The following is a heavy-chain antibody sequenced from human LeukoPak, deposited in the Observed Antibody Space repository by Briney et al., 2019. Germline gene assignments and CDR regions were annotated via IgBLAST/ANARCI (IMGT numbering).Heavy chain of an antibody. CDR3: ARHLEWSYYFDY. CDR1: GYSISSGYY. CDR2: IYHSGST. J-gene: IGHJ4*02. V-gene: IGHV4-38-2*02. D-gene: IGHD3-3*01. Sequence: SETLSLTCTVSGYSISSGYYWGWIRQPPGKGLEWIGSIYHSGSTYYNPSLKSRVTISVDTSKNQFSLKLSSVTAADTAVYYCARHLEWSYYFDYWGQGTLVTVSS.